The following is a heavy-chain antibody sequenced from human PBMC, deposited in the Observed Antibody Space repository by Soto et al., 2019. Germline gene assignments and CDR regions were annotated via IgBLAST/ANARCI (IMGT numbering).Heavy chain of an antibody. J-gene: IGHJ3*02. CDR1: GFSLSRHT. Sequence: PGGSLRLSCAASGFSLSRHTMNWVRQAPGKGLEWVSLIGSRTSDIYYADSVKGRFTISRDNAKTSLYLDLTRLRAEDTAVYCCVRDYYDTSGYPNTFDMWGQGTMVTVSS. CDR3: VRDYYDTSGYPNTFDM. V-gene: IGHV3-21*01. CDR2: IGSRTSDI. D-gene: IGHD3-22*01.